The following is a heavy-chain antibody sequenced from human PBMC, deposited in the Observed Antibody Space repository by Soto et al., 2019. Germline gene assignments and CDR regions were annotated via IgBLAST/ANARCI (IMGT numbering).Heavy chain of an antibody. CDR3: ARDPASSMDV. D-gene: IGHD6-25*01. Sequence: QVQLVESGGGVVQPGRSLRLSCAASGYTFSSRGMHWVRQGPGKGLEWVAVIWYDGSKKYYAGSVKGRFTISRDDSKNTLFLEMNSLRVEDTAVYYCARDPASSMDVWGQGTTVIVSS. CDR2: IWYDGSKK. J-gene: IGHJ6*02. V-gene: IGHV3-33*01. CDR1: GYTFSSRG.